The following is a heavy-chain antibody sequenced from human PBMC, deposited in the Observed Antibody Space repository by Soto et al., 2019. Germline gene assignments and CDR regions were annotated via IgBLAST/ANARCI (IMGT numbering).Heavy chain of an antibody. CDR2: ISTDGSST. V-gene: IGHV3-74*01. Sequence: EVQLVESGGGLVQPGGSLRLSCAATGFTFSTYWMHWVRQGPGKGLVWVSRISTDGSSTTYADPVKGRFTISRDNAKNTLYLQINSLRAEDTAVYYCARATGSNHPFDYWGQGSLVTVSS. CDR1: GFTFSTYW. CDR3: ARATGSNHPFDY. J-gene: IGHJ4*02. D-gene: IGHD2-2*01.